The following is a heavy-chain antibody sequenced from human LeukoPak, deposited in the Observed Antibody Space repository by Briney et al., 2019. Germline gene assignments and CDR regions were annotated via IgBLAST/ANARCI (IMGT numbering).Heavy chain of an antibody. D-gene: IGHD2-21*02. CDR2: ITYKGSA. CDR1: NGFDSYYF. V-gene: IGHV4-34*01. Sequence: SETLSLTCAVYNGFDSYYFMLVRQPPGKGLEWIGEITYKGSAKYNSSLMGRATMSVDVSQRQFSLKLTSVTAADTATYYCAVYGGDWQFLSWGQETPVTVSS. J-gene: IGHJ5*02. CDR3: AVYGGDWQFLS.